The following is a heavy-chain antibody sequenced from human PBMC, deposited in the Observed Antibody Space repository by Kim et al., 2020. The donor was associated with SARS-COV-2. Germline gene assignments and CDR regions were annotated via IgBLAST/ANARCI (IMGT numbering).Heavy chain of an antibody. CDR3: ARPSIESEWLAY. D-gene: IGHD6-19*01. V-gene: IGHV5-51*01. Sequence: RYSPSFQGQVTISADKSISTAYLQWSSLKASDTAMYYCARPSIESEWLAYWGQGTLVTVSS. J-gene: IGHJ4*02.